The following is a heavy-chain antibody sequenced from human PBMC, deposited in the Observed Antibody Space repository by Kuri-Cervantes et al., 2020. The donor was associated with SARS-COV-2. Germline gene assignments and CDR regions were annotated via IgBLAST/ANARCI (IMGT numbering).Heavy chain of an antibody. J-gene: IGHJ4*02. Sequence: SCPVSGGSISSGSYYGSWIRQPAGKGLEWIGRIYTSGSTNYNPSLKSRVTISVDTSKNQFSLKLSSVTAADTAVYYCARGGRTRNSYYFDYWGQGTLVTVSS. V-gene: IGHV4-61*02. CDR1: GGSISSGSYY. CDR3: ARGGRTRNSYYFDY. D-gene: IGHD3-10*01. CDR2: IYTSGST.